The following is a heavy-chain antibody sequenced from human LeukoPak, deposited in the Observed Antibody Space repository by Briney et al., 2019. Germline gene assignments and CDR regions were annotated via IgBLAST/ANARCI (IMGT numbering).Heavy chain of an antibody. CDR3: ARDFLGVADNWFDP. CDR1: GGSISSSSYY. Sequence: SSETLSLTCTVSGGSISSSSYYWGWIRQPPGKGLEWIGVIYYSGSTYYNPSLKSRVTISVDTSKNQFSLKLSSVTAADTAVYYCARDFLGVADNWFDPWGQGTLVTVSS. V-gene: IGHV4-39*02. J-gene: IGHJ5*02. D-gene: IGHD3-10*01. CDR2: IYYSGST.